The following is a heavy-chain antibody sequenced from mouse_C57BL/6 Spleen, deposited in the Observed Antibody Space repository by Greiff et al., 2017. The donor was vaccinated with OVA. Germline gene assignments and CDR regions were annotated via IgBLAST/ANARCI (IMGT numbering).Heavy chain of an antibody. CDR1: GFNIKDDY. V-gene: IGHV14-4*01. D-gene: IGHD4-1*01. J-gene: IGHJ2*01. CDR3: TTSLGEDY. CDR2: IDPENGDT. Sequence: LVESGAELVRPGASVKLSCTASGFNIKDDYMHWVKQRPEQGLEWIGWIDPENGDTEYASKFQGKATITADTSSNTAYLQLSSLTSEDTAVYYCTTSLGEDYWGQGTTLTVSS.